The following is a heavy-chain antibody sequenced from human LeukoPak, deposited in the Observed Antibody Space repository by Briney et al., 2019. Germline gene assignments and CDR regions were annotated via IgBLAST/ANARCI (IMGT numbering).Heavy chain of an antibody. J-gene: IGHJ4*02. CDR3: ARGLIKGIAVAGTG. D-gene: IGHD6-19*01. V-gene: IGHV4-4*07. CDR1: GGSISSYY. Sequence: SETLSLTCTVSGGSISSYYWSWIRQPAGKGLEWIGRIYTSGSTYYNPSLKSRVTISVDTSKNQFSLKLSSVTAADTAVYYCARGLIKGIAVAGTGWGQGTLVTVSS. CDR2: IYTSGST.